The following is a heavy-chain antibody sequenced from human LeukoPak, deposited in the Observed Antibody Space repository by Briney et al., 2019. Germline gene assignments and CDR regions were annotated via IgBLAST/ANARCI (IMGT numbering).Heavy chain of an antibody. CDR1: GFTFSGDS. J-gene: IGHJ4*02. Sequence: GGSLRLSCAASGFTFSGDSTNWVREGPGKGLEWVSSISSSGSHTYHADSVKGRFTISRDNAKNSLYLQMNSLRADDTAVYYCAGGGITTFDYWGQGSLVTVSS. V-gene: IGHV3-21*01. CDR3: AGGGITTFDY. CDR2: ISSSGSHT. D-gene: IGHD3-22*01.